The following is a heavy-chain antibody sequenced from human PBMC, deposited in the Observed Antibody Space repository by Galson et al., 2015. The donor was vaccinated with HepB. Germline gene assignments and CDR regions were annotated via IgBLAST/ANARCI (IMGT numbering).Heavy chain of an antibody. D-gene: IGHD2-2*01. V-gene: IGHV3-33*06. CDR1: GFSFSYYG. Sequence: SLRLSCAVSGFSFSYYGMHWVRQAPGKGLEWVAVIHYDGGNKNYADSVKGRFTISRDNSRNTLYLQMNSLRAEDTAVYYCAKGDYCSSTSCYLGDDAFDIWGQGTMVTVSS. CDR2: IHYDGGNK. J-gene: IGHJ3*02. CDR3: AKGDYCSSTSCYLGDDAFDI.